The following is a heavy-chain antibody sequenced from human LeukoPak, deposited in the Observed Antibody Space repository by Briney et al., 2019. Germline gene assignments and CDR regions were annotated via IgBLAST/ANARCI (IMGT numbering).Heavy chain of an antibody. CDR1: GYTFTGYY. CDR3: AREAEGGYFDY. CDR2: INPNRGGT. J-gene: IGHJ4*02. Sequence: ASVKVSCKASGYTFTGYYMHWVRQAPGQGLEWMGWINPNRGGTNYAQKFQGWVTMTRDTSISTAYMELSRLRSDDTAVYYCAREAEGGYFDYWGQGTLVTVSS. D-gene: IGHD3-16*01. V-gene: IGHV1-2*04.